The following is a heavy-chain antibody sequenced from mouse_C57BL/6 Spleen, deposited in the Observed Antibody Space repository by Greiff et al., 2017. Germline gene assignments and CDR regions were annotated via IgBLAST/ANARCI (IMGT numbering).Heavy chain of an antibody. CDR2: IDPANGNT. CDR3: TSDGSSRYWYFDD. Sequence: VQLKESVAELVRPGASVKLSCTASGFNIKNTYMHWVKQRPEQGLEWIGRIDPANGNTKSAQKFQGKATITADTTSTTADLQLSILTQEDTAIYYYTSDGSSRYWYFDDWGTGTTVTVSS. J-gene: IGHJ1*03. D-gene: IGHD1-1*01. V-gene: IGHV14-3*01. CDR1: GFNIKNTY.